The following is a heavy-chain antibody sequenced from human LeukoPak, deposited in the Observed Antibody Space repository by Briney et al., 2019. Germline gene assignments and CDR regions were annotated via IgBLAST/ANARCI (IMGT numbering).Heavy chain of an antibody. CDR3: AKDYGDYYFDY. J-gene: IGHJ4*02. CDR1: GFSFRTYG. V-gene: IGHV3-30*18. D-gene: IGHD4-17*01. CDR2: ISYDGSNK. Sequence: PGGSLRLSCAASGFSFRTYGMHWVRQAPGKGLQWVAVISYDGSNKYYTDSVKGRFAISRDNSKNTLFLQMNSLRAEDTAVYYCAKDYGDYYFDYWGQGTLVTVSS.